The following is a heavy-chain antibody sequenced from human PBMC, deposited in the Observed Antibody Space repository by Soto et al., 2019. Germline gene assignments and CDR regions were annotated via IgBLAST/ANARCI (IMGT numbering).Heavy chain of an antibody. Sequence: ASVKVSCKASGYTFTSYGISWVRQAPGQGLEWMGWISAYNGNTNYAQKLQGRVTMTTDTSTSTAYMELSSLRSEDTAVYYCAHFSVGGPARSGAFDIWGQGTMVTVSS. J-gene: IGHJ3*02. D-gene: IGHD2-2*01. CDR1: GYTFTSYG. CDR2: ISAYNGNT. V-gene: IGHV1-18*01. CDR3: AHFSVGGPARSGAFDI.